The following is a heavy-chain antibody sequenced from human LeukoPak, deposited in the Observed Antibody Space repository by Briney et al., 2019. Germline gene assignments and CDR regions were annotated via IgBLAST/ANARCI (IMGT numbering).Heavy chain of an antibody. CDR2: VRPNNGAT. D-gene: IGHD5-12*01. J-gene: IGHJ3*02. CDR3: ARDLEASPGYEGADALDI. CDR1: GYTFTDFY. Sequence: ASVKVSRKASGYTFTDFYIHWVRHAPGQGLEWMGWVRPNNGATKYAEKFQGRVTMTRDTSTSTAHMGLSSLRSDDTAEYYCARDLEASPGYEGADALDIWGQGTMVTVSS. V-gene: IGHV1-2*02.